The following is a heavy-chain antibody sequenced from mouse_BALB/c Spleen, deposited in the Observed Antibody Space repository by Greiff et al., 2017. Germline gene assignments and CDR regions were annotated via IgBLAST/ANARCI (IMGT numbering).Heavy chain of an antibody. CDR1: GFTFSSFG. Sequence: EVQGVESGGGLVQPGGSRKLSCAASGFTFSSFGMHWVRQAPEKGLEWVAYISSGSSTIYYADTVKGRFTISRDNPKNTLFLQMTSLRSEDTAMYYCARSPTGTRYAMDYWGQGTSVTVSS. J-gene: IGHJ4*01. CDR3: ARSPTGTRYAMDY. CDR2: ISSGSSTI. D-gene: IGHD4-1*02. V-gene: IGHV5-17*02.